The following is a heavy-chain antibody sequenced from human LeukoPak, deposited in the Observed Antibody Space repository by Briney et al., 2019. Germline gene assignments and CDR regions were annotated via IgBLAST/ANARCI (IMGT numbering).Heavy chain of an antibody. CDR3: AKEGINCSGGSCYSYFDY. Sequence: PGGSLRPSCAASGFTFSSYAMSWVRQAPGKGLEWVSAISGSGGSTYYADSVKGRFTISRDNSKNTLYLQMNSLRAEDTAVYYCAKEGINCSGGSCYSYFDYWGQGTLVTVSS. V-gene: IGHV3-23*01. D-gene: IGHD2-15*01. CDR1: GFTFSSYA. J-gene: IGHJ4*02. CDR2: ISGSGGST.